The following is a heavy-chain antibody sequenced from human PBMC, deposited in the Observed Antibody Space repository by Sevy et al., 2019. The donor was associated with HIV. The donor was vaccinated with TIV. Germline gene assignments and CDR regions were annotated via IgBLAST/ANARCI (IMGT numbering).Heavy chain of an antibody. Sequence: GGCLRLSCAASGFAFSSHAMHWVRQAPGKGLEWVATISYEGTETFYSASVGGRFTISRDNSKNMLSLQINSLRPEDTAVYYCARDGGHSIKWYPLYWGHGTLVTVSS. CDR1: GFAFSSHA. CDR3: ARDGGHSIKWYPLY. CDR2: ISYEGTET. V-gene: IGHV3-30-3*01. D-gene: IGHD6-13*01. J-gene: IGHJ4*01.